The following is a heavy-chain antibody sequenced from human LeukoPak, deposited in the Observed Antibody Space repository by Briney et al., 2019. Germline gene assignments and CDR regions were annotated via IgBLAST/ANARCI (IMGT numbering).Heavy chain of an antibody. CDR3: ARVRGGSGGIDSDY. CDR1: GYTFTSYG. CDR2: INTNTGNP. J-gene: IGHJ4*02. Sequence: ASVKVSCKASGYTFTSYGISWVRQAPGQGLEWMGWINTNTGNPTYAQGFTGRFVFSLDTSVSTAYLQISSLKAEDTAVYYCARVRGGSGGIDSDYWGQGTLVTVSS. D-gene: IGHD2-15*01. V-gene: IGHV7-4-1*02.